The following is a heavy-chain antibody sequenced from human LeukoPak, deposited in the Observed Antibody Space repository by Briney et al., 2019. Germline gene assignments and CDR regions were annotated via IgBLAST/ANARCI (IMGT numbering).Heavy chain of an antibody. J-gene: IGHJ4*02. V-gene: IGHV3-53*01. CDR1: GFTVNTNY. CDR3: ARVRDGYNAVFDL. CDR2: IYSDGTI. D-gene: IGHD5-24*01. Sequence: PGGSPRLSCAVSGFTVNTNYMGWVRQAPGKGLEWVSVIYSDGTIYYTNSVRGRFTISRDNSKNTVSLQMNSLRAEDTAVYYCARVRDGYNAVFDLWGQGTLVTVSS.